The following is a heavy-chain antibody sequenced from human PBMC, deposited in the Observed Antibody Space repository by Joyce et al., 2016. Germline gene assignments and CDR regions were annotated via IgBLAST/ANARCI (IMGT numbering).Heavy chain of an antibody. CDR2: MSYDGSHQ. CDR1: EFAFSSRA. J-gene: IGHJ4*02. CDR3: TRSSRTGYTAGWPDFDY. V-gene: IGHV3-30*03. Sequence: QVPLLESGGGVAQPGRSLRLSCAASEFAFSSRAMHWVRQDPGRGLGWVAVMSYDGSHQYYADSVRGRFTISRDNSQNTLYLQMNSLRVEDTAMYYCTRSSRTGYTAGWPDFDYWGQGTLVTVSS. D-gene: IGHD2-2*02.